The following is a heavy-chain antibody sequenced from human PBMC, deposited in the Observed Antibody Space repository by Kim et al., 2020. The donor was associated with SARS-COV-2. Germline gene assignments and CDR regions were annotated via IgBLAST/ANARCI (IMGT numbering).Heavy chain of an antibody. J-gene: IGHJ4*02. CDR3: ARLGGSLITFFDS. D-gene: IGHD3-16*01. CDR1: GGSISSTKHY. V-gene: IGHV4-39*01. Sequence: SETLSLTCTVSGGSISSTKHYWVWIHQPPGKGLEWIATIYYSGSTYYNPSLKSRVTMSVDTSKNQFSLYLSSVTAADTAVYYCARLGGSLITFFDSWGQGTLVTVSA. CDR2: IYYSGST.